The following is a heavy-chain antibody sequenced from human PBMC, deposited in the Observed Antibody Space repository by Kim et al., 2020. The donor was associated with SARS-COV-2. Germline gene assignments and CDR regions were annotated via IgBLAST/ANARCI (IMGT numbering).Heavy chain of an antibody. D-gene: IGHD3-9*01. Sequence: GGSLRLSCAASGFTFEDYGMGWVRQVPGKGLEWVASINWDGDNSCYGHSLEGRFTISRDNANNLLYLKMNRLRVEDTALYYCVKITPQLRYFNWPTGAFDVWGGGKMVSVPS. CDR2: INWDGDNS. V-gene: IGHV3-20*04. CDR3: VKITPQLRYFNWPTGAFDV. J-gene: IGHJ3*01. CDR1: GFTFEDYG.